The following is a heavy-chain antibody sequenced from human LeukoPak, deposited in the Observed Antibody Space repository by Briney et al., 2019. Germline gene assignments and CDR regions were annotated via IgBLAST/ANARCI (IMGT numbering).Heavy chain of an antibody. V-gene: IGHV4-34*01. CDR1: GGSFSGYY. CDR2: INHSGST. J-gene: IGHJ4*02. Sequence: SETLSLTCAVYGGSFSGYYWSWIRQPPGKGLEWIGEINHSGSTNYNPSLKSRVTISVDTSKNQFSLKLSSVTAADTAVYYCARSRRLYYYGSGSYDYWGQGTLVTVSS. D-gene: IGHD3-10*01. CDR3: ARSRRLYYYGSGSYDY.